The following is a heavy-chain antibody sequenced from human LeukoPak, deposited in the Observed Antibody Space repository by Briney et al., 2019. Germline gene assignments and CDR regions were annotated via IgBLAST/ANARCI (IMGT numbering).Heavy chain of an antibody. V-gene: IGHV4-39*06. CDR3: ATDHACSNGVCSYFDY. CDR2: IYYSGST. Sequence: PETPSLTCTVSGGFTSSMSYYWGWIRQPPGKRLEWIGSIYYSGSTYYNPSLKSRVTISIDTSKDQFALRLSSVTAADTAVYYCATDHACSNGVCSYFDYWGQGTLVTVSS. D-gene: IGHD2-8*01. CDR1: GGFTSSMSYY. J-gene: IGHJ4*02.